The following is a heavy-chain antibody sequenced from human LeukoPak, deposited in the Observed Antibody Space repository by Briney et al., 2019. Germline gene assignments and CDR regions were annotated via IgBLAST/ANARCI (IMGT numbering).Heavy chain of an antibody. CDR3: ARGIGMLFDWPLDYYYYYGMDV. J-gene: IGHJ6*02. Sequence: ASVKVSCKASGYTFTSYDINWVRQATGQGLEWMGWMNPNSGNTGYAQKFQGRVTMTRNTSISTAYMELSSLRSEDTVVYYCARGIGMLFDWPLDYYYYYGMDVWGQGTTVTVSS. CDR2: MNPNSGNT. CDR1: GYTFTSYD. V-gene: IGHV1-8*01. D-gene: IGHD3-9*01.